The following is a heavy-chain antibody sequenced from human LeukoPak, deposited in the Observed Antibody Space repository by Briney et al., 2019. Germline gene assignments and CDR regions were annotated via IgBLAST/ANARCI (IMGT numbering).Heavy chain of an antibody. CDR3: ARVSCSSTSCPPSY. Sequence: HPGGSLRLSCAASGFTFSDYYMSWIRQAPGEGLEWVSYISSSGSTIYYADSVRGRFTISRDNAKNSLYLQMNSLRAEDTAVYYCARVSCSSTSCPPSYWGQGTLVTVSS. V-gene: IGHV3-11*04. CDR2: ISSSGSTI. CDR1: GFTFSDYY. J-gene: IGHJ4*02. D-gene: IGHD2-2*01.